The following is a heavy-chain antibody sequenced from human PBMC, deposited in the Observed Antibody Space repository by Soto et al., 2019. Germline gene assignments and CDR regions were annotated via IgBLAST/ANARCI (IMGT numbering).Heavy chain of an antibody. CDR1: GFTFDDYA. D-gene: IGHD3-3*01. CDR2: ISWNSGSI. CDR3: AKGEGGDLRFYYYGMDV. Sequence: QSGGSLRLSCAASGFTFDDYAMHWVRQAPGKGLEWVSGISWNSGSIGYADSVKGRFTISRDNAKNSLYLQMNSLRAEDTALYYCAKGEGGDLRFYYYGMDVWGQGTTVTVSS. J-gene: IGHJ6*02. V-gene: IGHV3-9*01.